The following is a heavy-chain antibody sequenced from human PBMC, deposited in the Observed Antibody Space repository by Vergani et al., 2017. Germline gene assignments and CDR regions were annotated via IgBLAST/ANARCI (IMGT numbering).Heavy chain of an antibody. J-gene: IGHJ4*02. D-gene: IGHD5-24*01. CDR2: ISYDGSNK. V-gene: IGHV3-30*18. Sequence: QVQLVESGGGLVQPGRSLRLSCTASGFTFSSYGMHWVRQAPGKGLEWVAVISYDGSNKYYADSVKGRFTISRDNSKNTLYLQMNSLRAEDTAVYYCAKLGLEMATIGWGQGTLVTVSS. CDR3: AKLGLEMATIG. CDR1: GFTFSSYG.